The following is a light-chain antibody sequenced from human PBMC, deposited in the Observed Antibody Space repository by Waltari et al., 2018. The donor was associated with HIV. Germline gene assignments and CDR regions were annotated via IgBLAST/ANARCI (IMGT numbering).Light chain of an antibody. CDR2: WAS. CDR3: QQYYSLPPT. Sequence: DIIMTQSPDSLAVSLGERVTINCKSSQNILYNSDNKNYLAWYQQKAGQAPRVLISWASTRPVGVPSSIRTFGVPERFSGSGSGTNFSLTISSLQEDDVAVYYCQQYYSLPPTFGGGTRVERK. J-gene: IGKJ4*01. CDR1: QNILYNSDNKNY. V-gene: IGKV4-1*01.